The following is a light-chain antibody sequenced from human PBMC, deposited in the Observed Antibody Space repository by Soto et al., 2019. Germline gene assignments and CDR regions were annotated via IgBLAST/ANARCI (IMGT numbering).Light chain of an antibody. CDR2: GAS. CDR1: QSVSSRY. CDR3: QKYNKWPQT. Sequence: EIVMTQSPVTLSMSPGETATLSCRASQSVSSRYLAWYQQKPGQAPRLLIYGASSRATGIPARFSGSGSGTEFTLTITSLQSEDFAVYYCQKYNKWPQTFGQGNKGDIK. V-gene: IGKV3D-15*01. J-gene: IGKJ1*01.